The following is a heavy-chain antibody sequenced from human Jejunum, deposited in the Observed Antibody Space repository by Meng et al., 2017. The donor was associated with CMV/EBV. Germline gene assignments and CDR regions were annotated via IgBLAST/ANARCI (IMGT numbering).Heavy chain of an antibody. CDR2: ISADNGNT. J-gene: IGHJ6*02. V-gene: IGHV1-18*01. CDR3: ARDDCSSSTYYRTYGMDV. D-gene: IGHD2-2*02. CDR1: LSKYG. Sequence: LSKYGINWVRQAPGQGLDWMGWISADNGNTNYAQRLQGRVTMTTDTSTNTAYMELRSLRSDDTAVYYCARDDCSSSTYYRTYGMDVWGQGTTVTVSS.